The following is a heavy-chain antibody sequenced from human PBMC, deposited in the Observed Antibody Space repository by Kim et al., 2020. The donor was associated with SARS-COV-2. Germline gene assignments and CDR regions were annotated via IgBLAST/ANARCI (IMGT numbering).Heavy chain of an antibody. CDR3: ARGLEH. J-gene: IGHJ1*01. CDR2: IFPSGTT. Sequence: IFPSGTTHYNPCLESRLVISVATSRDQFTLKLTSVTAADAAVYYCARGLEHWGQGTLVTVSS. V-gene: IGHV4-39*01.